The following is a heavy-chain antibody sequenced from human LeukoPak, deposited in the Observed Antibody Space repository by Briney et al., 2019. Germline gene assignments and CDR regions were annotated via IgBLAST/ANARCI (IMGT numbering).Heavy chain of an antibody. J-gene: IGHJ4*02. CDR2: IYYSGST. V-gene: IGHV4-59*01. D-gene: IGHD1-26*01. CDR1: GGSFSTYY. Sequence: SETLSLTCTVSGGSFSTYYWSWIRQPPGKGLEWIGYIYYSGSTNYNPSLQSRVTISVDTSKNHFSLRLSSVTAADTAVYYCASGSYSFYYFDYWGQGTLVTVSS. CDR3: ASGSYSFYYFDY.